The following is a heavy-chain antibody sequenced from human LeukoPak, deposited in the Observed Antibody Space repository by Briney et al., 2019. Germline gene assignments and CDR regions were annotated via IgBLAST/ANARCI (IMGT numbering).Heavy chain of an antibody. CDR2: ISSGYTT. J-gene: IGHJ4*02. CDR3: AKDFAQEGTHSVDY. Sequence: GGTLRLSCAASGFTFKTYGMGWVRQAPGKGLEWVSGISSGYTTYYADSVKGRFIISRDNSKNTLFLQMNSLRAEDTAVYYCAKDFAQEGTHSVDYWGQGTVVTVSS. CDR1: GFTFKTYG. D-gene: IGHD3-10*01. V-gene: IGHV3-23*01.